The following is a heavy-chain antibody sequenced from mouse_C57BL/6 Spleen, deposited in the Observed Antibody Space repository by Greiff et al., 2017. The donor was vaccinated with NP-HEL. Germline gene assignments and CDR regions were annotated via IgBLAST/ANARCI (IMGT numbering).Heavy chain of an antibody. V-gene: IGHV5-6*01. CDR1: GFTFSSYG. CDR3: ARHGTTVVAKGYFDV. CDR2: ISSGGSYT. J-gene: IGHJ1*03. Sequence: EVQLVESGGDLVKPGGSLKLSCAASGFTFSSYGMSWVRQTPDKRLEWVATISSGGSYTYYPDSVKGRFTISRDNAKNTLYLQMSSLKSEDTAMYYCARHGTTVVAKGYFDVWGTGTTVTVSS. D-gene: IGHD1-1*01.